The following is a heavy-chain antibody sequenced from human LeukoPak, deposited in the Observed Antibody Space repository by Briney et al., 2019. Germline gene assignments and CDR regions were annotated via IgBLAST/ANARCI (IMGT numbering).Heavy chain of an antibody. D-gene: IGHD6-6*01. J-gene: IGHJ6*03. CDR2: ISGTGDNT. CDR1: GFTFSGFA. V-gene: IGHV3-23*01. Sequence: GGSLRLSCAASGFTFSGFAMSWVRRTPGKGLEWVSGISGTGDNTLYADSVKGRFTISRDNSKNTLYLQMNSLRAEDTAVYYCAKDGDSSSAWFYYNFMDVWGKGTTVNVSS. CDR3: AKDGDSSSAWFYYNFMDV.